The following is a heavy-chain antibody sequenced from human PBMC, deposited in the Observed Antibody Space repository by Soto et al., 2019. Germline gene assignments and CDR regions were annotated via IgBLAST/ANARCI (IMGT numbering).Heavy chain of an antibody. V-gene: IGHV3-23*01. CDR1: GFTFSSYA. CDR2: ISASGAST. J-gene: IGHJ4*02. Sequence: EVQLLDSGGGLVQPGGSLRLSCAASGFTFSSYALSWVRQAPGKGLEWVSGISASGASTYYADSVKGRFTISRDNSKDTLFLQMNTLRAEETAIYFCAKGIGSTTPSRGFIDFWGRGTLVTVSS. D-gene: IGHD2-2*01. CDR3: AKGIGSTTPSRGFIDF.